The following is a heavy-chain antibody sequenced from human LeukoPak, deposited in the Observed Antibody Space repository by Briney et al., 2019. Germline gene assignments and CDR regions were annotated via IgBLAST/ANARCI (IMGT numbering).Heavy chain of an antibody. J-gene: IGHJ3*02. Sequence: SETLSLTCTVSGGSISSSDYYWGWIRQPPEKGLEWIGSIYYRGSTYNNPSLKSRVTISVDTSKNQFSLKLSSVTAADTAVYXXXXXDSSGSDAFDIWGQGTMVTVSS. D-gene: IGHD3-22*01. CDR1: GGSISSSDYY. CDR2: IYYRGST. CDR3: XXXDSSGSDAFDI. V-gene: IGHV4-39*07.